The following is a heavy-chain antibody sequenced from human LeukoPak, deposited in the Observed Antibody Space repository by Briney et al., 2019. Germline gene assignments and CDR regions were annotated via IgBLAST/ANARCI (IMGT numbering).Heavy chain of an antibody. CDR2: LSYDGTNK. D-gene: IGHD3-10*01. CDR3: ASGRGVNGDY. J-gene: IGHJ4*02. V-gene: IGHV3-30-3*01. Sequence: GGSLRLSCAASGFTFSSYAMHWVRQAPGKGLEWVAVLSYDGTNKYYADSVKGRFTISRDNSKNTLYLQMNSLRAEDTAVYYCASGRGVNGDYWGQGTLVTVSS. CDR1: GFTFSSYA.